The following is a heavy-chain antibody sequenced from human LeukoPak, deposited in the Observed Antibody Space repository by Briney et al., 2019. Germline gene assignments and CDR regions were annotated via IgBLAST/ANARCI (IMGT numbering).Heavy chain of an antibody. J-gene: IGHJ4*02. CDR2: ISYDGSNK. Sequence: GGSLRLSCAASGFTYSSHNMHWVRQAPGKGLEWVALISYDGSNKYYADSVKGRFTISRDNSKNTLYPQMNSLRAEDTAVYYCARDPGLAAVAGTGYYFDYWGQGTLVTVSS. CDR1: GFTYSSHN. V-gene: IGHV3-30-3*01. CDR3: ARDPGLAAVAGTGYYFDY. D-gene: IGHD6-19*01.